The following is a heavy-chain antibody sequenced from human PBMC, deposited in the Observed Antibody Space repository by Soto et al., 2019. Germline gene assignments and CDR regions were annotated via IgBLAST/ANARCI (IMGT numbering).Heavy chain of an antibody. J-gene: IGHJ4*02. CDR3: ASFSTSGGY. D-gene: IGHD3-10*01. CDR2: INPSGGSA. V-gene: IGHV1-46*01. Sequence: ASVKVSCKASGYTFTSYYMHWVRQAPGQGLEWMGIINPSGGSASYAQKFQGRVTISVDKSKNQFSLKLSSVTAADTAVYYCASFSTSGGYWGQGTLVTVSS. CDR1: GYTFTSYY.